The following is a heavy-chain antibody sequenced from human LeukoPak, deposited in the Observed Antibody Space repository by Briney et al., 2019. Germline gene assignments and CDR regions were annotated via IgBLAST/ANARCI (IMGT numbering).Heavy chain of an antibody. V-gene: IGHV3-53*01. J-gene: IGHJ4*02. Sequence: GGSLRLSCAASGFTVSSNYMSWVRQAPGKGLEWVSVIYSGGSTYYADSVKGRFTISRDNSKNTQYLQMNSLRAEDTAVYYCAKGSPLYYDSSGYYFSPFDYWGQGTLVTVSS. CDR3: AKGSPLYYDSSGYYFSPFDY. D-gene: IGHD3-22*01. CDR1: GFTVSSNY. CDR2: IYSGGST.